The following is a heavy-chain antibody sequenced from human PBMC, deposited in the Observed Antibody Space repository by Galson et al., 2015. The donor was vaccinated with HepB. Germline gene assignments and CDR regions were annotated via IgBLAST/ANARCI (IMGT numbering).Heavy chain of an antibody. Sequence: SVTVSCKASGYTFTSYYMHWVRQAPGQGLEWMGIINPSGGSTSYAQKFQGRVTMTKDTSTSTVYMELSSLRSEDTAVYYCARGGGYGDYYYYYGMDVWGQGTTVTVSS. V-gene: IGHV1-46*01. CDR3: ARGGGYGDYYYYYGMDV. J-gene: IGHJ6*02. CDR2: INPSGGST. D-gene: IGHD4-17*01. CDR1: GYTFTSYY.